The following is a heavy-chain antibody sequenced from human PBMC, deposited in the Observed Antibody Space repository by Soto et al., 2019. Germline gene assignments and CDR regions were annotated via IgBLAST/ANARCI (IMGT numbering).Heavy chain of an antibody. D-gene: IGHD4-17*01. CDR2: IIPIFGTA. J-gene: IGHJ6*02. CDR1: GGTFSSYA. V-gene: IGHV1-69*01. CDR3: GSTVTPGAYYYYGMDV. Sequence: QVPLVQSGAEVKKPGSSVKVSCKASGGTFSSYAISWVRQAPGQGLEWMGGIIPIFGTANYAQKFQGRVTITADESTSTAYMELSSLRSEDTAVYYCGSTVTPGAYYYYGMDVWGQGTTVTVSS.